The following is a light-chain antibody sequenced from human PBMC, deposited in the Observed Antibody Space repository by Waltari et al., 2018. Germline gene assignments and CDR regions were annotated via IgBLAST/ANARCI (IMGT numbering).Light chain of an antibody. J-gene: IGLJ3*02. V-gene: IGLV1-40*01. CDR3: QSYDTSLSVV. Sequence: QSVLTQPPSVSGAPGQRVTISCTGSGSNIRAGYHVHWYQQLPRAAPKLLIYGSSTRPLGVPDRFFGSTSGTSASLAITGLQAEDEADYYCQSYDTSLSVVFGGGTKLTVL. CDR1: GSNIRAGYH. CDR2: GSS.